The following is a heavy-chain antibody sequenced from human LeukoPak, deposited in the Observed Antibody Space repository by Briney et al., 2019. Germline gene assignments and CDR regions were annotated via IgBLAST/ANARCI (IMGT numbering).Heavy chain of an antibody. D-gene: IGHD4-17*01. J-gene: IGHJ3*02. CDR2: ISSSSSYI. CDR1: GFTFSSYS. CDR3: ARVFFDYGDYVDAFDI. Sequence: GSLRLSCAASGFTFSSYSMNWVRQAPGKGLEWVSSISSSSSYIYYADSVKGRFTISRDNAKNSLYLQMNSLRAEDTAVYYCARVFFDYGDYVDAFDIWGQGTMVTVSS. V-gene: IGHV3-21*01.